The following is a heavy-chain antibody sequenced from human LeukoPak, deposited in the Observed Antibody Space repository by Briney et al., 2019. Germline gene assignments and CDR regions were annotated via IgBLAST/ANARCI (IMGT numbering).Heavy chain of an antibody. V-gene: IGHV1-2*02. CDR2: INPSSGGT. D-gene: IGHD6-19*01. CDR1: GYTFTGYY. Sequence: ASVKVSCKASGYTFTGYYMHWVRQAPGQGLEWMGWINPSSGGTNYAQKFQGRVTMTRDTSISTAYMELSRLRSDDTAVYYCARRRIAVAGTGYYYGMDVWGQGTTVTVSS. J-gene: IGHJ6*02. CDR3: ARRRIAVAGTGYYYGMDV.